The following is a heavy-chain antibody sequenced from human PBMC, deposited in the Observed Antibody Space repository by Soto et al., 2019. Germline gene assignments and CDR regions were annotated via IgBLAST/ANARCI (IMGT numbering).Heavy chain of an antibody. D-gene: IGHD3-9*01. V-gene: IGHV3-23*01. CDR1: GFTFSSYA. CDR2: ISGSGGST. J-gene: IGHJ4*02. CDR3: AKDPTPYYDILTGLDY. Sequence: RGSLRLSCAASGFTFSSYAMSWVRQAPGKGLEWVSAISGSGGSTYYADSVKGRFTISRDNSKNTLYLQMNSLRAEDTAVYYCAKDPTPYYDILTGLDYWGQGTLVTVSS.